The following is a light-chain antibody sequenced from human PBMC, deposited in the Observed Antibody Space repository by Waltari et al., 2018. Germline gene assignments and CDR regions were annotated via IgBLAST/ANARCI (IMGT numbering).Light chain of an antibody. CDR3: QKYDRLPAT. V-gene: IGKV3-20*01. Sequence: ELVLTQSPGPLSSSPGERGTISCRASQSVSRFLAWYQQKPGQAPRLLIYGASTRATGIPDRFSGSGSGTDFSLTISRLEPEDFAVYYCQKYDRLPATFGQGTKVEIK. CDR1: QSVSRF. CDR2: GAS. J-gene: IGKJ1*01.